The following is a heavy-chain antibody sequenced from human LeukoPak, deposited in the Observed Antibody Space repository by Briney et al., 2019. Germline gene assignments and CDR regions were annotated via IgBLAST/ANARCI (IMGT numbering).Heavy chain of an antibody. CDR2: IFYDGNKK. CDR1: GFTFSSYG. CDR3: ARGRRYCSGGSCYGLEDY. V-gene: IGHV3-30*03. Sequence: GRSLRLSCAASGFTFSSYGMHWVRQAPGKGLEWVATIFYDGNKKYYADSVKGRFTISRDNSKNTVYLQMNSLSSEDAAVYYCARGRRYCSGGSCYGLEDYWGQGTLVTVSS. D-gene: IGHD2-15*01. J-gene: IGHJ4*02.